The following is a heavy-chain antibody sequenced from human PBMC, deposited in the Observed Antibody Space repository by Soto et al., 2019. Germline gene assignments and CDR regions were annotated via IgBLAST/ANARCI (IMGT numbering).Heavy chain of an antibody. CDR2: IYYVVST. D-gene: IGHD7-27*01. J-gene: IGHJ4*02. CDR3: ASRWGRTFDY. Sequence: SETLSLTCTVSGGSISSYYWSWIRQPPVNGLECIGYIYYVVSTDYNPSLKSRFTISVYTSKNQFSLKLSSFTAADTAVYYCASRWGRTFDYWGQGTLVTVS. V-gene: IGHV4-59*08. CDR1: GGSISSYY.